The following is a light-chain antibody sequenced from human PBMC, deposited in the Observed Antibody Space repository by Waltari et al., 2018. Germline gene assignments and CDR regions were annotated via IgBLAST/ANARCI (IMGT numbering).Light chain of an antibody. CDR3: QQYYSSPFT. CDR1: QSVLYSSNNKNY. CDR2: WAS. Sequence: DTVMTQSPDSLAVSLGERATINCKSSQSVLYSSNNKNYLAWYQQKPGQPPTMRIYWASTRESGVPDRFSGSGSGTDFTLTISSLQAEDVAVYYCQQYYSSPFTFGPGTKVDIK. J-gene: IGKJ3*01. V-gene: IGKV4-1*01.